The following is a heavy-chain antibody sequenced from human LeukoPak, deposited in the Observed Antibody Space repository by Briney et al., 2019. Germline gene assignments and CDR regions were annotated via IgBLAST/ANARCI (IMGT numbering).Heavy chain of an antibody. D-gene: IGHD3-10*01. CDR2: IYYSGST. Sequence: PSETLSLTCTVSGGSISSSSYYWGWIRQPPGKGLEWIGSIYYSGSTYYNPSLKSRVTISVDTSKNQFSLKLSSVTAADTAVYYCARRRDLGYGSGSYYKGPNWFDPWGQGTLVTVSS. CDR1: GGSISSSSYY. V-gene: IGHV4-39*07. J-gene: IGHJ5*02. CDR3: ARRRDLGYGSGSYYKGPNWFDP.